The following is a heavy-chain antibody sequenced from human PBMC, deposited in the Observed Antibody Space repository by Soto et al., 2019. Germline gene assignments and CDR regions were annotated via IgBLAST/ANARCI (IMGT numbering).Heavy chain of an antibody. CDR3: ARVPRGLEPTVWFDP. Sequence: SETLSLTCTVAGGSVSSGDYYWSWIRQPPGKGLEWIGYIYYSGNTYYNPSLKSRVTISVDMSKNQFSMKLNSVTAADTAVYHCARVPRGLEPTVWFDPWGQGTLVTVSS. V-gene: IGHV4-30-4*01. J-gene: IGHJ5*02. CDR2: IYYSGNT. CDR1: GGSVSSGDYY. D-gene: IGHD1-1*01.